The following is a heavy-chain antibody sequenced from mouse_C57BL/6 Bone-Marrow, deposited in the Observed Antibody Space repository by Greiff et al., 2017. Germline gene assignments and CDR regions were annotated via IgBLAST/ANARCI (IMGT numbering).Heavy chain of an antibody. CDR1: GYTFTNYW. V-gene: IGHV1-63*01. D-gene: IGHD1-1*01. CDR2: IYPGGGYT. Sequence: VQVVESGAELVRPGTSVKMSCKASGYTFTNYWIGWAKQRPGHGLEWIGDIYPGGGYTNYNEKFKGKATLTADKSSSTAYMQFSSLTSEDSAIYYCARGATATVVPYYFDYWGQGTTLTVSS. J-gene: IGHJ2*01. CDR3: ARGATATVVPYYFDY.